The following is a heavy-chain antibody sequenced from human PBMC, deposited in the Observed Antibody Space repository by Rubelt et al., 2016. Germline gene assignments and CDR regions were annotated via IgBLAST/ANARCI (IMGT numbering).Heavy chain of an antibody. CDR3: ARGKCSSTSCYRIDAFDI. D-gene: IGHD2-2*02. CDR1: GFTFSSYW. J-gene: IGHJ3*02. Sequence: EVQLVGSGGGLVQPGGSLRLSCAASGFTFSSYWMSWVRQAPGKGLEWVANIKQDGSEKYYVDSVKGRFTISRDKAKNSLFLQRKSLRAEDTAVDYCARGKCSSTSCYRIDAFDIWGQGTMVTVSS. CDR2: IKQDGSEK. V-gene: IGHV3-7*01.